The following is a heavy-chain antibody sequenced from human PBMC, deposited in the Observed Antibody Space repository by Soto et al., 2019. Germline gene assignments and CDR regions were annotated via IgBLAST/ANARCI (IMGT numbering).Heavy chain of an antibody. Sequence: QVQLQESGPGLVKPSGTLSLTCAVSGGSISSSNWWSWVRQPPGKGLEWIGEIYPSGSTNYNTSLNNRVTITVDKSNTQFSLTMSSVTAADTAVYYCAKVSGSYYSGMDVWGQGTTVTVSS. CDR1: GGSISSSNW. V-gene: IGHV4-4*02. J-gene: IGHJ6*02. D-gene: IGHD1-26*01. CDR2: IYPSGST. CDR3: AKVSGSYYSGMDV.